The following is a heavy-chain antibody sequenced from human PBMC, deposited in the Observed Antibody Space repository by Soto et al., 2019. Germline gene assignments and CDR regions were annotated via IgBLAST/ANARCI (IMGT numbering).Heavy chain of an antibody. CDR1: GFTFSSYA. J-gene: IGHJ3*02. CDR2: ISYDGSNK. CDR3: ARDRYYYDSSGYRPLLDAFDI. D-gene: IGHD3-22*01. V-gene: IGHV3-30-3*01. Sequence: GGSLRLSCAASGFTFSSYAMHWVRQAPGKGLEWVAVISYDGSNKYYADSVKGRFTISRDNSKNTLYLQMNSLRAEDTAVYYCARDRYYYDSSGYRPLLDAFDIWGQGTMVTVSS.